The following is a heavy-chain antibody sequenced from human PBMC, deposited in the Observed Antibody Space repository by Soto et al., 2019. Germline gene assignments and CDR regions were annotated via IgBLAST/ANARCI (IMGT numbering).Heavy chain of an antibody. J-gene: IGHJ6*02. V-gene: IGHV2-70*01. CDR1: GFSLSTSGMC. Sequence: EAGPTLVNPTQTLTLTCTFSGFSLSTSGMCVSWIRQPPGKALEWLALIDWDDDKYYSTSLKTRLTISKDTSKNQVVLTMTNMDPVDTATYYCARNYYDSSGYYLEGYYYGMDVWGQGTTVTVSS. CDR3: ARNYYDSSGYYLEGYYYGMDV. CDR2: IDWDDDK. D-gene: IGHD3-22*01.